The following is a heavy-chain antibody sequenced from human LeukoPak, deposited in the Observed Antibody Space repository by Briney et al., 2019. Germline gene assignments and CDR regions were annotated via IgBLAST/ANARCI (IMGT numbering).Heavy chain of an antibody. Sequence: GGSLRLSCAASGFTFSSYWMSWVRQAPGKGLEWVANIKQDGSNKYYADSVKGRFTISRDNSKNTLYLQMNSLRAEDTAVYYCAKVAGYSSSWYYFDYWGQGTLVTVSS. J-gene: IGHJ4*02. CDR3: AKVAGYSSSWYYFDY. V-gene: IGHV3-7*01. CDR2: IKQDGSNK. D-gene: IGHD6-13*01. CDR1: GFTFSSYW.